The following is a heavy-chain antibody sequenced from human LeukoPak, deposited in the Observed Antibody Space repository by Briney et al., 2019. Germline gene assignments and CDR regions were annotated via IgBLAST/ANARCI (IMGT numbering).Heavy chain of an antibody. V-gene: IGHV4-59*08. D-gene: IGHD6-19*01. CDR3: ARLYSSGWYYFDY. CDR2: IYYSGST. CDR1: GGSISSYY. J-gene: IGHJ4*02. Sequence: PSETLSLTCTVSGGSISSYYWSWIRQPPGKALEWIGYIYYSGSTNYNPSLKSRVTISVDTSKNQFSLKLSSVTAADTAVYYCARLYSSGWYYFDYWGQGTLVTVSS.